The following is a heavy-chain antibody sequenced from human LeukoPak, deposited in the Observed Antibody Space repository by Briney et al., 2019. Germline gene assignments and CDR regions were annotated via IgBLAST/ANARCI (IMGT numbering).Heavy chain of an antibody. J-gene: IGHJ3*02. CDR1: GFTFSSYS. CDR3: ATSSSSSWDNVFDI. V-gene: IGHV3-21*01. D-gene: IGHD6-13*01. CDR2: ISSSSSYI. Sequence: KPGGSLRLSCAASGFTFSSYSMNGVRQAPGKGLEWVSSISSSSSYIYYADSVKGRFTISRDNAKNSLYLQMNSLRAEDTAVYYFATSSSSSWDNVFDIWGQGTMVTVSS.